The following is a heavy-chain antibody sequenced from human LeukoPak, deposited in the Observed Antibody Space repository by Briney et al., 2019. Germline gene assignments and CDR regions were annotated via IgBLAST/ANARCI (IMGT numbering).Heavy chain of an antibody. CDR3: ASRSGIAVAGAFDY. J-gene: IGHJ4*02. V-gene: IGHV3-23*01. D-gene: IGHD6-19*01. Sequence: TGGSPRLSCAASGFTFSSYGMSWVRQAPGKGLEWVSAISGSGGSTYYADSVKGRFTISRDNSKNTLYLQMNSLRAEDTAVYYCASRSGIAVAGAFDYWGQGTLVTVSS. CDR2: ISGSGGST. CDR1: GFTFSSYG.